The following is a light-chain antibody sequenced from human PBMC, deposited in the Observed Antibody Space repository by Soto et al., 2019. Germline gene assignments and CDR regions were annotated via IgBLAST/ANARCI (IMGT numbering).Light chain of an antibody. J-gene: IGLJ1*01. CDR1: SSDIGRHH. CDR3: GTWDTSLSRV. CDR2: ENT. Sequence: QSVLTQPPSGSAAPGEKVTISCSGSSSDIGRHHVSWYQQLPGTAPKLLIYENTKRPSGIPDRFSGSKSGTSATLGITGLQTGDEADYYCGTWDTSLSRVFGTGTKVTV. V-gene: IGLV1-51*02.